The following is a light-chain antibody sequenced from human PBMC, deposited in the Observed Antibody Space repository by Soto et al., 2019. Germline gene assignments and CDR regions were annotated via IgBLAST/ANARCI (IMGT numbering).Light chain of an antibody. V-gene: IGKV3-20*01. CDR1: QSVSSNN. CDR3: QQYNNWPPS. J-gene: IGKJ3*01. CDR2: GAS. Sequence: EIVLTQSPGTLSLSPGERATLSCRASQSVSSNNLAWYQQRPGQAPRVVIYGASTRATGIPERFSGSGSGTDFTLTISRLEPEDFAVYYCQQYNNWPPSFGPGTKVDIK.